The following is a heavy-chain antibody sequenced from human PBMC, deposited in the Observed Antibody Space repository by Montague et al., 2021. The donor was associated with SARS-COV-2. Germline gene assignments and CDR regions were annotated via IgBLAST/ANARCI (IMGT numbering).Heavy chain of an antibody. CDR2: IYDGGST. D-gene: IGHD1-14*01. CDR3: ATRTRYPQNDFGF. V-gene: IGHV4-39*01. Sequence: SETLSLTCTVSADSIRNSEYSCAWVRQPPGNGLEWIGNIYDGGSTLYNPSLKSRVTIFVDTSKNQFSLKLSSATAADTAVYYCATRTRYPQNDFGFWGQGTLVTVSS. CDR1: ADSIRNSEYS. J-gene: IGHJ4*02.